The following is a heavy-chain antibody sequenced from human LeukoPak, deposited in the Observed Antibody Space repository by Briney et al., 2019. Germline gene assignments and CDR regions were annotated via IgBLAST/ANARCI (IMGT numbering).Heavy chain of an antibody. Sequence: PGGPLRLSCAASGFTFSSYAMHWVRQAPGKGLEYVSAMSINGCSTYYANAGTGRFTISRDNSKNTLHLQMGSLSAEDMAVYYCARGKQVLLRYFDWSTTPLPFDYWGQGTLVTVSS. CDR1: GFTFSSYA. J-gene: IGHJ4*02. CDR2: MSINGCST. D-gene: IGHD3-9*01. CDR3: ARGKQVLLRYFDWSTTPLPFDY. V-gene: IGHV3-64*01.